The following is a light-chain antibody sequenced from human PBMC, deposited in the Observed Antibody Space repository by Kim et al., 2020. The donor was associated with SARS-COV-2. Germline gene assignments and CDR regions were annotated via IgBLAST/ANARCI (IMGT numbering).Light chain of an antibody. CDR3: LQYNHSPRT. J-gene: IGKJ1*01. CDR1: QSISSTY. Sequence: SPGERANLSCRASQSISSTYLAWYQQRPGQAPRLLIYGTSNRATGIPDRFSGSGSGTDFTLTITRLEPEDIAVYYCLQYNHSPRTFGQGTKVDIK. V-gene: IGKV3-20*01. CDR2: GTS.